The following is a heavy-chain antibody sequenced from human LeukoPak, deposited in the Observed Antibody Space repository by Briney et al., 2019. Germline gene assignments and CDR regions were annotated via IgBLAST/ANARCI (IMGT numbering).Heavy chain of an antibody. J-gene: IGHJ4*02. CDR2: ITWNGGRT. D-gene: IGHD2-2*01. V-gene: IGHV3-20*04. Sequence: PGGSLRLSCEVSGFTFDHYGMNWVRQAPGKGLEWVSGITWNGGRTGYADSVKGRFTISRDNAKNSLYLQMNSLRAEDTAVYYCARDIRSNKYQLLWGLDYWGQGTLVTVSS. CDR3: ARDIRSNKYQLLWGLDY. CDR1: GFTFDHYG.